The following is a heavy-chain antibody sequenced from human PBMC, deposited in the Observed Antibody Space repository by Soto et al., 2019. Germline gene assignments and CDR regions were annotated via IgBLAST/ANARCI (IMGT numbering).Heavy chain of an antibody. J-gene: IGHJ4*02. CDR1: GDSIGTTHSY. CDR2: IHYSGST. CDR3: ARQLLWFGELYFDY. Sequence: SETLSLTCTVSGDSIGTTHSYWAWIRQSPGKGLEWIGNIHYSGSTYYMPSLRSRVTISVDTSKNQFSLKLSSVTAADTAVYYCARQLLWFGELYFDYWGQGTLVTVSS. D-gene: IGHD3-10*01. V-gene: IGHV4-39*01.